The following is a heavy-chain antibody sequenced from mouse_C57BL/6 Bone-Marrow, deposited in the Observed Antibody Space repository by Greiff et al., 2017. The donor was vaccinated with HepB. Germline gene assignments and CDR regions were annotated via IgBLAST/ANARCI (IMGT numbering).Heavy chain of an antibody. J-gene: IGHJ1*03. Sequence: EVQLVESGGGLVQSGRSLRLSCATSGFTFSDFYMEWVRQAPGKGLEWIAASRNKANDYTTEYSASVKGRFIVSRDTSQSILYLQMNALRAEDTAIYYCARDAGGNPWYFDVWGTGTTVTVSS. D-gene: IGHD2-1*01. V-gene: IGHV7-1*01. CDR1: GFTFSDFY. CDR2: SRNKANDYTT. CDR3: ARDAGGNPWYFDV.